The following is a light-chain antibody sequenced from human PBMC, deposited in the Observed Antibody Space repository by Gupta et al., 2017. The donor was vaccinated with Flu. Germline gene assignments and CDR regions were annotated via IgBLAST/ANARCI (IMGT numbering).Light chain of an antibody. V-gene: IGKV1-39*01. J-gene: IGKJ1*01. CDR1: QRLSSY. Sequence: DIQMTKPPPSRSASRGDRVTITCRASQRLSSYLNWYQQKPGQAPKILIYATSSLQSGAPSRFSGSGSGTDFTLTISSLQPEDFATYYCQQRYSTPWTFGQGTKVEIK. CDR2: ATS. CDR3: QQRYSTPWT.